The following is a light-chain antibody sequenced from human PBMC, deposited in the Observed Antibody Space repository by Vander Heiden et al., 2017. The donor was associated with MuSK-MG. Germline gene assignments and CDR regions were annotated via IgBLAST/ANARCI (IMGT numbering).Light chain of an antibody. V-gene: IGKV3-11*01. J-gene: IGKJ4*01. CDR3: QQSDNWLLT. CDR1: QSVSSY. Sequence: EIVVPQSPATLSLSPGERATLSSLASQSVSSYLAWYQQKPGQVARLLIYDASNRDTGIPARFSGSGSGTDFTLTISRLEPEDFAVYYCQQSDNWLLTVGGGTKVEIK. CDR2: DAS.